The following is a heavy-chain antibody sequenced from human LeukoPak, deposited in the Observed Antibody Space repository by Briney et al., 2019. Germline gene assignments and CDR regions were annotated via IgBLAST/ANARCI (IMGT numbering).Heavy chain of an antibody. Sequence: GGSLRLSCAASGFTFDDYAMHWVRQAPGKGLEWVSGTSWNSGNIGYADSVKGRFTISRDNAKNSLYLQMNSLRAEDTAVYYCARDSSGYYQFDYWGQGTLVTVSS. CDR2: TSWNSGNI. CDR1: GFTFDDYA. D-gene: IGHD3-22*01. CDR3: ARDSSGYYQFDY. J-gene: IGHJ4*02. V-gene: IGHV3-9*01.